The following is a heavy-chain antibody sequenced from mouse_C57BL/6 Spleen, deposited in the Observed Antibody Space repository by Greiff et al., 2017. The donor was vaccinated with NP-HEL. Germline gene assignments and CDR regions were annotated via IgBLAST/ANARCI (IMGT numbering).Heavy chain of an antibody. J-gene: IGHJ3*01. V-gene: IGHV1-7*01. D-gene: IGHD5-1*01. Sequence: VMLVESGAELAKPGASVKLSCKASGYTFTSYWMHWVKQRPGQGLEWIGYINPSSGYTKYNQKFKDKATLTADKSSSTAYMQLSILTYEDSAVYYCARLFPSLDEYSPFAYWGQGTLVTVSA. CDR3: ARLFPSLDEYSPFAY. CDR1: GYTFTSYW. CDR2: INPSSGYT.